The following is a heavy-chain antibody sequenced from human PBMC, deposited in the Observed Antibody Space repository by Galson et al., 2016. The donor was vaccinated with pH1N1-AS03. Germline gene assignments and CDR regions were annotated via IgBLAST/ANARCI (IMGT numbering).Heavy chain of an antibody. V-gene: IGHV6-1*01. CDR3: AGMQLGALHF. J-gene: IGHJ4*02. CDR2: TYYRSRWKN. CDR1: GDSVSSNSAA. Sequence: CAISGDSVSSNSAAWNWIRLSPSRGLEWLGRTYYRSRWKNDYAVSVKSRIIINPDTSKNQFSLQLNSVTPEDTAIYYCAGMQLGALHFRGQGTLVTVSS. D-gene: IGHD1-1*01.